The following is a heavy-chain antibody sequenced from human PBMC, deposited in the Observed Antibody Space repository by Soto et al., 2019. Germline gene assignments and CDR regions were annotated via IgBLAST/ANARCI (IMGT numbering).Heavy chain of an antibody. CDR3: ARGQLHYDFWSGYYTPFDY. V-gene: IGHV4-34*01. CDR2: INHSGST. J-gene: IGHJ4*02. Sequence: GSFSGYYWSWIRQPPGKGLEWIGEINHSGSTNYNPSLKSRVTISVDTSKNQFSLKLSSVTAADTAVYYCARGQLHYDFWSGYYTPFDYWGQGTLVTVSS. D-gene: IGHD3-3*01. CDR1: GSFSGYY.